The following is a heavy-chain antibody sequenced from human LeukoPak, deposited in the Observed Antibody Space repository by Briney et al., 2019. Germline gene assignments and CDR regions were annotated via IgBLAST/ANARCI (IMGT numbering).Heavy chain of an antibody. CDR1: GFPFSSYS. V-gene: IGHV3-30*02. CDR2: MRYDGRNK. D-gene: IGHD3-9*01. J-gene: IGHJ3*02. Sequence: GGPLRLSCGPSGFPFSSYSMNWVRQAPGKGLEGVAFMRYDGRNKYYAYSVKGLFTISRDNSNNTLYLQMNSLRAEDTAVYYCAKGPKRYNILTGYFVIETAFDIWGQGTMVTVSS. CDR3: AKGPKRYNILTGYFVIETAFDI.